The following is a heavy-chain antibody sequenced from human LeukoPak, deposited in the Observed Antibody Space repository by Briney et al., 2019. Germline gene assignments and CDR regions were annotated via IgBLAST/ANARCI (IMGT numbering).Heavy chain of an antibody. CDR3: ARDQWTAAYVVYAFDI. D-gene: IGHD6-13*01. J-gene: IGHJ3*02. Sequence: GGSLRLFYAASGFTFRSYAMHWVRQAPRKWLEWLAVISYDGSNQYYADSVKDPFTISREHSKNTLYLQMNSLRGEDTAVYYCARDQWTAAYVVYAFDIWGQGAMVAVSS. V-gene: IGHV3-30-3*01. CDR1: GFTFRSYA. CDR2: ISYDGSNQ.